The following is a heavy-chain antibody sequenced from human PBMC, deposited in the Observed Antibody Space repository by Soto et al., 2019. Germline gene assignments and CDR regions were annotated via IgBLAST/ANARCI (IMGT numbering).Heavy chain of an antibody. CDR3: GRLEGLATISYYFDY. CDR2: VYYSGST. CDR1: GGAVCSSSYY. Sequence: QLQLQESGPGLVKPSETLSLTCSVSGGAVCSSSYYWGWVRQPPGKGLEWIACVYYSGSTYYNPSLESRVTISVDKSKNQFSLKLMSLSAADPAVYYGGRLEGLATISYYFDYWGQGALVTVSS. D-gene: IGHD3-9*01. J-gene: IGHJ4*02. V-gene: IGHV4-39*01.